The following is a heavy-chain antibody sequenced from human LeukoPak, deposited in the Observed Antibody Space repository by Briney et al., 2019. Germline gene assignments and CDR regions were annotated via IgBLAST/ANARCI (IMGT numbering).Heavy chain of an antibody. CDR3: AKDSTPLRLIVGHPPYYGMDV. D-gene: IGHD1-26*01. Sequence: GGSLRLSCAASGFTFDDYAMHWVRQAPGKGLEWVSLISGDGGSTYYADSVKGRFTISRDNSKNSLYMQMNSMRTEDTALYYCAKDSTPLRLIVGHPPYYGMDVWGQGTTVTVSS. V-gene: IGHV3-43*02. J-gene: IGHJ6*02. CDR1: GFTFDDYA. CDR2: ISGDGGST.